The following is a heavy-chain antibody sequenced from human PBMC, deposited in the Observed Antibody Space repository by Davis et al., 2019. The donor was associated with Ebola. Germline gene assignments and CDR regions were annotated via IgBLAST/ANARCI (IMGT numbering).Heavy chain of an antibody. CDR2: INPSGGST. Sequence: AASVTVSCKASGYTFTSSYIHWVRQPPEQGLEWLGIINPSGGSTSYAQKFQGRVTMTRDTSTSTVYMELSSLRSEDTAVYYCAREGETTPFDYWGQGTLVTVSS. D-gene: IGHD4-11*01. V-gene: IGHV1-46*03. CDR1: GYTFTSSY. CDR3: AREGETTPFDY. J-gene: IGHJ4*02.